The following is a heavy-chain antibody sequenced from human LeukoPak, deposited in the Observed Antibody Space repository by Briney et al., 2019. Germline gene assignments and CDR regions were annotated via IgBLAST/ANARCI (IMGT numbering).Heavy chain of an antibody. J-gene: IGHJ6*02. Sequence: ASVKVSCKASGGTFSSYAISWVRQAPGQGLEWMGGIIPIFGTANYAQKFQGRVTITADESTSTAYMELSSLRSEDTAVYYCARSRPLRTRFYYYYGMDVWGQGTTVTVSS. CDR1: GGTFSSYA. D-gene: IGHD3-10*01. CDR3: ARSRPLRTRFYYYYGMDV. V-gene: IGHV1-69*13. CDR2: IIPIFGTA.